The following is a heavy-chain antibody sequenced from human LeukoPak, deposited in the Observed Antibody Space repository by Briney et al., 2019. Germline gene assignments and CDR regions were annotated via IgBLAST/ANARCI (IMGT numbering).Heavy chain of an antibody. J-gene: IGHJ4*02. CDR2: INPNSGGT. D-gene: IGHD3-22*01. Sequence: ASVKVSCKASGYTFTVYFMHWVRQAPGQGLEWMGWINPNSGGTNYAQKFQGRVTMTRDTSISTAYMELSRLRSDDTAVYYCARELNYDSGGYYFDYWGQGTLVTVSS. CDR3: ARELNYDSGGYYFDY. CDR1: GYTFTVYF. V-gene: IGHV1-2*02.